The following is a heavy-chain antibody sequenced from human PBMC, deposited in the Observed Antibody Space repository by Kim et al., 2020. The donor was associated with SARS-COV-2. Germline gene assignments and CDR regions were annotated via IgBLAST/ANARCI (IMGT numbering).Heavy chain of an antibody. D-gene: IGHD6-6*01. CDR1: GGSFSGYY. CDR3: ARGPGRQSRTRGVIAARPFQPSDY. CDR2: INHSGST. V-gene: IGHV4-34*01. Sequence: SETLSLTCAVYGGSFSGYYWSWIRQPPGKGLEWIGEINHSGSTNYNPSLKSRVTISVDTSKNQFSLKLSSVTAADTAVYYCARGPGRQSRTRGVIAARPFQPSDYWGQGTLVTVSS. J-gene: IGHJ4*02.